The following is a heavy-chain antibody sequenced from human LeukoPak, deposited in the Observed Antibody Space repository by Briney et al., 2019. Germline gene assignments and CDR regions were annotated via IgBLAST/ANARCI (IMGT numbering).Heavy chain of an antibody. J-gene: IGHJ3*02. CDR3: ARVHSSGYYNAFDI. Sequence: GGSLRLSCAASGFTFSCYSMNWVRQAPGKWLEWVSSISSSSSYIYYADSVKGRFTISRDNAKNSLYLQMNSLRAEDTAVYYCARVHSSGYYNAFDIWGQGTMVTVSS. V-gene: IGHV3-21*01. D-gene: IGHD3-22*01. CDR1: GFTFSCYS. CDR2: ISSSSSYI.